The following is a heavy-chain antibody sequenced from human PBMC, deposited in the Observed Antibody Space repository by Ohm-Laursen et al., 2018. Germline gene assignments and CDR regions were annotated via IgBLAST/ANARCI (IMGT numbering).Heavy chain of an antibody. Sequence: SVKVSCKVSGYIFTNYYMHWVRQAPGQGFEWMGILNPTRGGTRTSLSQRFQDRVTITRDTSASTAYMELSSLRSEDTAVYYCARGYYDSRGSAFEIWGQGTMVTVSS. J-gene: IGHJ3*02. CDR1: GYIFTNYY. CDR2: LNPTRGGTRT. V-gene: IGHV1-46*01. CDR3: ARGYYDSRGSAFEI. D-gene: IGHD3-22*01.